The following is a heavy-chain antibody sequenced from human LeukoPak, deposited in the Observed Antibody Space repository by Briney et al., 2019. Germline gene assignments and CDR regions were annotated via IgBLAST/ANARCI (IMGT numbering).Heavy chain of an antibody. Sequence: GSLRLSCAASGFTFSSYSITWVRQAPGKGLEWVSSISSSGSYMYYGDSVKGRFTISRDNAKNSLYLQMNSLRVEDTALYYCARGQGEWFDAFDIWGQGTMVTVSS. V-gene: IGHV3-21*01. CDR2: ISSSGSYM. CDR3: ARGQGEWFDAFDI. CDR1: GFTFSSYS. J-gene: IGHJ3*02. D-gene: IGHD3-3*01.